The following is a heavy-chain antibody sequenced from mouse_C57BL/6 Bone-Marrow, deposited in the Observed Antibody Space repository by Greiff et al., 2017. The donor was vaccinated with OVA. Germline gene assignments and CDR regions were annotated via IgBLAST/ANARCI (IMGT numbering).Heavy chain of an antibody. J-gene: IGHJ4*01. CDR3: ERGGFRKGGYAMDY. Sequence: EVKLVESGGDLVKPGGSLKLSCAASGFTFSSYGMSWVRQTPDKRLEWVATISSGGSYTYYPDSVKGRFTISRDNAKNTLYLQMSSLKSEDTAMYYCERGGFRKGGYAMDYWGQGTTVTVSS. CDR1: GFTFSSYG. CDR2: ISSGGSYT. V-gene: IGHV5-6*01.